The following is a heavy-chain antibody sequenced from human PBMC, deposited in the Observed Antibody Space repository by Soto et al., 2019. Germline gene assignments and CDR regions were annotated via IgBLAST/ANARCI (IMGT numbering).Heavy chain of an antibody. Sequence: SETLSLTCAVNGGSFSGYFWSWIRQPPGKGLEWIGEINHSGSTNYNPSLKSRVTISVDTSKNQFSLNLSSVTAADTAVYYCARGRIVVVPAARHNWFDPWGQGTLVTVS. J-gene: IGHJ5*02. CDR3: ARGRIVVVPAARHNWFDP. CDR1: GGSFSGYF. V-gene: IGHV4-34*01. D-gene: IGHD2-2*01. CDR2: INHSGST.